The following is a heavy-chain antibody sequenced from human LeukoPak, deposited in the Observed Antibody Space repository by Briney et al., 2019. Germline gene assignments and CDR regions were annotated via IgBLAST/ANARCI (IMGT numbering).Heavy chain of an antibody. Sequence: SETLSLTCTVSAGSISSYYWSWIRQPPGKGLEWIGYIYYSGSTNYNPSLKSRVTISVDTSKNHFSLKLSSVTAADTAVYYCARGYGGLPFDYWGQGTLVTVSS. CDR3: ARGYGGLPFDY. CDR1: AGSISSYY. V-gene: IGHV4-59*01. D-gene: IGHD4-23*01. CDR2: IYYSGST. J-gene: IGHJ4*02.